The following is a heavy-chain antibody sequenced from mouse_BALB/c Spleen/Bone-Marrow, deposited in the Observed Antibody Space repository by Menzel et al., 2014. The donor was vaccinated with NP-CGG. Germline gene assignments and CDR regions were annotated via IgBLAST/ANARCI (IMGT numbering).Heavy chain of an antibody. D-gene: IGHD2-4*01. J-gene: IGHJ4*01. CDR2: ISTYYGDA. CDR3: ARVITTGYYGMDY. CDR1: GYTFTDYT. V-gene: IGHV1S137*01. Sequence: VKLVESGAELVRPGVSVKISCKGSGYTFTDYTMHWVKQSHAKRLEWIGVISTYYGDASYNQKFKGKATMTVDKSSSTAYMELARLTSEDSAIYYCARVITTGYYGMDYWGQGTSVTVSS.